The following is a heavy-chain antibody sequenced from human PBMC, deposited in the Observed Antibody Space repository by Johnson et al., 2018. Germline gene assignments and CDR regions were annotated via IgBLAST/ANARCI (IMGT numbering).Heavy chain of an antibody. CDR3: AKGHLSVIHTAEYFQY. Sequence: VQLVQSGGGLVQPGRSLRLWCAASGFTFDDYAMYWVRQAPGKGLEWVSGISWNGGSIVYADSVKGRFTISRDNAKNSRYLQMNSLRAEDTALYYCAKGHLSVIHTAEYFQYWGQGTLVTVSS. V-gene: IGHV3-9*01. CDR2: ISWNGGSI. J-gene: IGHJ1*01. CDR1: GFTFDDYA. D-gene: IGHD5-18*01.